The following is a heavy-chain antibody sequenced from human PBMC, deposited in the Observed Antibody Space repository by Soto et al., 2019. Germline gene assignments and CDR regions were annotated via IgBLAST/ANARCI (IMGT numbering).Heavy chain of an antibody. J-gene: IGHJ6*02. CDR2: ISSSIRTI. CDR1: GFTFRSYS. Sequence: GGSLRLSCAASGFTFRSYSMNWVRQAPGKGLEWVSYISSSIRTINYADSVKGRFIISRDNAKNSLYLQMHSLRDEDTAVYYCAREGWPLLQTGMDVWGQGTTVTVSS. CDR3: AREGWPLLQTGMDV. V-gene: IGHV3-48*02. D-gene: IGHD2-15*01.